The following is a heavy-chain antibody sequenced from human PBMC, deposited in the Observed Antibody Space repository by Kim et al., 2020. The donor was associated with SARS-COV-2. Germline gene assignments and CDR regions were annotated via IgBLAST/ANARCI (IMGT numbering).Heavy chain of an antibody. D-gene: IGHD2-8*02. CDR2: ISAYNGNT. CDR1: GYTFTSYG. V-gene: IGHV1-18*01. J-gene: IGHJ3*02. CDR3: ARVRYCTGGVCYIFRGTFDI. Sequence: ASVKVSCKASGYTFTSYGISWVRQAPGQGLEWMGWISAYNGNTNYAQKLQGRVTMTTDTSTSTAYMELRSLRSDDTAVYYCARVRYCTGGVCYIFRGTFDIWGQGTMVTVSS.